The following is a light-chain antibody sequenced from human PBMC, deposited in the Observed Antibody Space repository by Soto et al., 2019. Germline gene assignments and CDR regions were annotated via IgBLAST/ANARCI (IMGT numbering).Light chain of an antibody. Sequence: QSVLTQPPSVSGSPGQRVTISCTGSSSNIGGGYDVHWYQQLPGTAPKLLIYGNSNRPSGVPDRFSGSKSGTSASLAITGLQSEDEADYYCQSWDSSLSAVVFGGGTKLTVL. CDR2: GNS. CDR3: QSWDSSLSAVV. V-gene: IGLV1-40*01. CDR1: SSNIGGGYD. J-gene: IGLJ2*01.